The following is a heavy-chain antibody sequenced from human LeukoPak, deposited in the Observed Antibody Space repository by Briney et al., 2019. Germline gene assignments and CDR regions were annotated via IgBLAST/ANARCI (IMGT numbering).Heavy chain of an antibody. CDR3: ARDGYYDFWSGYYYGNDY. D-gene: IGHD3-3*01. J-gene: IGHJ4*02. V-gene: IGHV1-18*01. CDR2: ISAYNGNT. Sequence: GASVKVSCKPSGYTFTSYGIIWVRQAPGHALEGMGWISAYNGNTNYAQKPQGRVTMTTDTSTSTDYMELRSLRSDYTAVYYCARDGYYDFWSGYYYGNDYWGQGTLVTVSS. CDR1: GYTFTSYG.